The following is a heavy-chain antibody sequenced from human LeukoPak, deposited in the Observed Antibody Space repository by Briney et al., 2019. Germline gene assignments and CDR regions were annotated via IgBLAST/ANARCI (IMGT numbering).Heavy chain of an antibody. Sequence: GGSLRLSCVASGFIFSRYGMHWVRQAPGKGLEYVSAISNSGGSTYYANSVKGRFTISRDNSKNTLYLQMGSLRAEDMAVYYCARGTMTGQFDYWGQGTLVTVSS. J-gene: IGHJ4*02. CDR2: ISNSGGST. V-gene: IGHV3-64*01. CDR1: GFIFSRYG. CDR3: ARGTMTGQFDY. D-gene: IGHD3-22*01.